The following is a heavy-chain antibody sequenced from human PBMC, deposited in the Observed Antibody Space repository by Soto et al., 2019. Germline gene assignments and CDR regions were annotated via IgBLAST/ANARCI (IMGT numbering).Heavy chain of an antibody. V-gene: IGHV3-30*03. J-gene: IGHJ4*02. CDR2: ISYDGSNK. CDR1: GFTFSSYG. Sequence: GSLRLSCAASGFTFSSYGMHRVRQAPGKGLEWVAVISYDGSNKYYADSVKGRFTISRDNSKNTLYLQMNSLRAEDTAVYYCAGEYYFDYWGQGTLVTVSA. CDR3: AGEYYFDY.